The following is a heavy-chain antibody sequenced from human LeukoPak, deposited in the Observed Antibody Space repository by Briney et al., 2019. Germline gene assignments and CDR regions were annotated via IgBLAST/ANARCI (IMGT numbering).Heavy chain of an antibody. V-gene: IGHV4-31*03. CDR2: IYYSGST. CDR1: GGSISSGGYY. D-gene: IGHD3-10*01. Sequence: SETLSLTCTVSGGSISSGGYYWSWIRQHPGKGLEWIGYIYYSGSTYYNPSLKSRVTISVDTSKNQFSLKLSSVTAADTAVYYCARVRGVMGYYYYGMDVWGQGTTVTVSS. J-gene: IGHJ6*02. CDR3: ARVRGVMGYYYYGMDV.